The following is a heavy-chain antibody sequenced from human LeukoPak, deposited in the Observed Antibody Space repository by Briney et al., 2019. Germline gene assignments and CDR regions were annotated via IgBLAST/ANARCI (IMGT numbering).Heavy chain of an antibody. CDR3: ARVKQDWIDWFDP. D-gene: IGHD3/OR15-3a*01. CDR1: GYTFTGYY. Sequence: ASVKVSCKASGYTFTGYYMHWVRQAPGQGLEWMGWINPNSGGTNYAQKFQGRVTMTRDTSISTAYMELSRLRSDDTAVYYCARVKQDWIDWFDPWGQGTLVTVSS. CDR2: INPNSGGT. V-gene: IGHV1-2*02. J-gene: IGHJ5*02.